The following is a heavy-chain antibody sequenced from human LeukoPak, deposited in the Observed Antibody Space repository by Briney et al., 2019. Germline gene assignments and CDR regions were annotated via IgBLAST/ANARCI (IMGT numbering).Heavy chain of an antibody. D-gene: IGHD3-10*01. J-gene: IGHJ4*02. CDR2: ISTSSYNL. CDR3: AREDSYYYGSGSYPFDY. CDR1: GFIFSTYT. V-gene: IGHV3-21*01. Sequence: GGSLRLSCAASGFIFSTYTMNWVRQAPGKGLEWVSSISTSSYNLYYADSVKGRFTISRDNAENSLYLQMNSLRAEDTAVYYCAREDSYYYGSGSYPFDYWGQGTLVTVSS.